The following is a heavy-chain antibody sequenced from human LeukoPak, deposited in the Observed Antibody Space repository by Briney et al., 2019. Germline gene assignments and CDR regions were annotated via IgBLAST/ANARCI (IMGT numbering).Heavy chain of an antibody. CDR2: ITPNADRT. CDR1: GFTFGSFG. CDR3: AIMRGYYDGSGYWVQ. D-gene: IGHD3-22*01. J-gene: IGHJ1*01. Sequence: PGGSLRLSCAASGFTFGSFGMGWVRQAPGKGLERVPFITPNADRTSYADSVEGRFTISRDNPRNTLYMQMNSLRDEDTALYYCAIMRGYYDGSGYWVQWGQGTLVTVSS. V-gene: IGHV3-23*01.